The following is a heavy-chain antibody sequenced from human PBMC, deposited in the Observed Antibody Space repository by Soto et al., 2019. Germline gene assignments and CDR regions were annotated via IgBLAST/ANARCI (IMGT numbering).Heavy chain of an antibody. D-gene: IGHD2-2*01. CDR1: GFTFTSYA. Sequence: ASVKVSCKDSGFTFTSYALRWVRQATGQGLEWMGWINPNSCGTNYAQKFPGWDTMTRDTSISTAYMELSRLRSDDTAVYFCASSRIYCSSTSCPRYYYYYYGMDIWGQGTTVTVSS. J-gene: IGHJ6*02. CDR2: INPNSCGT. V-gene: IGHV1-2*04. CDR3: ASSRIYCSSTSCPRYYYYYYGMDI.